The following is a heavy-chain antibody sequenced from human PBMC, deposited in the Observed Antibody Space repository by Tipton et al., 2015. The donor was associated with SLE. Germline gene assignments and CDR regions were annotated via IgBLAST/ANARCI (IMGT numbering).Heavy chain of an antibody. CDR1: GFTFSSYS. V-gene: IGHV3-9*01. Sequence: SLRLSCAASGFTFSSYSMNWVRQAPGKGLEWVSGISWNSGSIGYADSVKGRFTISRDNAKNSLYLQMNSLRAEDTALYYCAKDYGDYYFDYWGQGTLVTVSS. CDR2: ISWNSGSI. J-gene: IGHJ4*02. D-gene: IGHD4-17*01. CDR3: AKDYGDYYFDY.